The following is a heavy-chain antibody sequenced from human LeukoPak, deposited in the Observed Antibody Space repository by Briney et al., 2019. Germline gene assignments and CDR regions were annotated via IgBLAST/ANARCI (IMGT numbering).Heavy chain of an antibody. V-gene: IGHV3-43*02. CDR3: AKDPTYDFWSGYLRGKNWFDP. CDR1: GFTFDDYT. J-gene: IGHJ5*02. D-gene: IGHD3-3*01. Sequence: GGSLRLSCAASGFTFDDYTMHWVRQAPGKGLEWVSLISGDGGSTYYADSVKGRFTISRDNSKNSLYLQMNSRRTEDTALYYCAKDPTYDFWSGYLRGKNWFDPWGQGTLVTVSS. CDR2: ISGDGGST.